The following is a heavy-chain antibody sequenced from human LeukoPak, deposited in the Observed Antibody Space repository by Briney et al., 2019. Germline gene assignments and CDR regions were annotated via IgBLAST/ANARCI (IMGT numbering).Heavy chain of an antibody. CDR2: IRPDGSEK. CDR1: GFTFSSYW. CDR3: ARERMYSGSGSTYPYYDY. D-gene: IGHD3-10*01. V-gene: IGHV3-7*01. J-gene: IGHJ4*02. Sequence: GGSLRLSCAASGFTFSSYWMSWVRQSPGKGLEWVANIRPDGSEKYFMDSVKGRFTISRDNAKNALYLEMNSLRAEDTAEYFCARERMYSGSGSTYPYYDYWGQGTLVTVSS.